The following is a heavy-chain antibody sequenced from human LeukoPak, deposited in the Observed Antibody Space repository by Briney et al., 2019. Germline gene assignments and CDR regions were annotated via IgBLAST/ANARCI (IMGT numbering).Heavy chain of an antibody. D-gene: IGHD2-15*01. CDR2: IVVGSGNT. Sequence: SVKVSCKASGFTFTSSAVQWVRQARGQRLEWIGWIVVGSGNTNYAQKFQERVTITRDMSTSTAYMELSSLRSEDTAVYYCAVGLGYCSGGSCYDYWGQGTLVTVSS. V-gene: IGHV1-58*01. CDR1: GFTFTSSA. J-gene: IGHJ4*02. CDR3: AVGLGYCSGGSCYDY.